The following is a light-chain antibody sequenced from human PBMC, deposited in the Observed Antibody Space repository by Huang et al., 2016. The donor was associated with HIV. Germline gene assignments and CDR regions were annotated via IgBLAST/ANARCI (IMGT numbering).Light chain of an antibody. CDR3: QQYYTIPSN. CDR1: QGISNS. Sequence: DIQMTQSPSSLSASVGDRVTILCRASQGISNSLAWYQHKLGKAPKLLLYAASRLETGVPSRFSGSVSGPDYSLTITSLQPEDSATYYCQQYYTIPSNFGQGTRLEIK. CDR2: AAS. V-gene: IGKV1-NL1*01. J-gene: IGKJ5*01.